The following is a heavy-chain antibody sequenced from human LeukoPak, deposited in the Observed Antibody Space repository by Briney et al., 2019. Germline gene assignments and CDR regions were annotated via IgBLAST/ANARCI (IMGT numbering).Heavy chain of an antibody. V-gene: IGHV4-59*01. CDR2: IYYSGST. D-gene: IGHD3-3*01. CDR1: GGSISSYY. J-gene: IGHJ6*03. Sequence: SETLSLTCTVSGGSISSYYWSWIRQPPGKGLEWIGYIYYSGSTNYNPSLKSRVTISVDTSKNQFSLKLSSVTAADTAMYYCARHVGSDFWSGFRAYYYMDVWGKGTTVTVSS. CDR3: ARHVGSDFWSGFRAYYYMDV.